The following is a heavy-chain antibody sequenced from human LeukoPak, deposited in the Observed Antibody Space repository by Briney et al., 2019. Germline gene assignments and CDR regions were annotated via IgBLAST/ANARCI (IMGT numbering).Heavy chain of an antibody. D-gene: IGHD3-10*01. CDR2: INPSGGTT. Sequence: ASAKVSCKASGYTSTNYFMHWVRQAPGQGLEWMGIINPSGGTTGYAQKFQGRVTMTRDTSTSTIYMELSSLRSEDTAVYYCAREGHHGSGSYYYGMDVWGQGTTVTVSS. V-gene: IGHV1-46*01. CDR1: GYTSTNYF. CDR3: AREGHHGSGSYYYGMDV. J-gene: IGHJ6*02.